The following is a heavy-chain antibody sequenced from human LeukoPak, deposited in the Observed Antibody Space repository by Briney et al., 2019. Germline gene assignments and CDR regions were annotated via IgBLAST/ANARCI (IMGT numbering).Heavy chain of an antibody. CDR3: ARDFSSSWTPYYYYYMDV. J-gene: IGHJ6*03. V-gene: IGHV1-2*02. D-gene: IGHD6-13*01. CDR1: GYTFTSYD. Sequence: GASVKVSCKASGYTFTSYDINWVRQATGQGLEWMGWINPNSGGTNYAQKFQGRVTMTRDTSISTAYMELSRLRSDDTAVYYCARDFSSSWTPYYYYYMDVWGKGTTVTVSS. CDR2: INPNSGGT.